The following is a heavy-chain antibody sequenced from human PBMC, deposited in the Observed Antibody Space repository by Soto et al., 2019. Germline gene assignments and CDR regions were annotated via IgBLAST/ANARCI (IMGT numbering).Heavy chain of an antibody. Sequence: SETLSLTCNVSGYFVSSGYYWGWIRQPPGKGLEWIGNIHYRGTTYYSPSLTNRVTVSIDTSKNQVSLKLGSVTAADTAVYYCARADFCRGGSCYSAPNVDVWGQGTTVTVS. CDR1: GYFVSSGYY. CDR3: ARADFCRGGSCYSAPNVDV. V-gene: IGHV4-38-2*02. D-gene: IGHD2-15*01. J-gene: IGHJ6*02. CDR2: IHYRGTT.